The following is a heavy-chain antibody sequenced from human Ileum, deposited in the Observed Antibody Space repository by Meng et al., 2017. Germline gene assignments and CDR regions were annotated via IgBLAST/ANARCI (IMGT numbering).Heavy chain of an antibody. Sequence: GSGPRLVKPSGTLSLTCPVSGAWWSWVRQPPGKGLEWIGEIFQSGRTNYNPSLKSRVTISIDKSKSQISLQLSAVTAADTAVYSCATSNDRDVYYLGYWGQGTLVTVSS. V-gene: IGHV4-4*02. D-gene: IGHD3-22*01. CDR1: GAW. CDR2: IFQSGRT. J-gene: IGHJ4*02. CDR3: ATSNDRDVYYLGY.